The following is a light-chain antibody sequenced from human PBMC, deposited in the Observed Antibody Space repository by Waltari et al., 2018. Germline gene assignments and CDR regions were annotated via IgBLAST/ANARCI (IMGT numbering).Light chain of an antibody. CDR2: DVT. V-gene: IGLV2-14*01. CDR1: SSDVGGHNH. CDR3: TSFTSTTTWV. J-gene: IGLJ3*02. Sequence: QSALTQPASVSGSPGQSITISCTGTSSDVGGHNHVSWLQQFPGKAPRLIIYDVTNRPSVVSNRFSGSKSANTASLTISGLRSEDEADYYCTSFTSTTTWVFGGGTKVTV.